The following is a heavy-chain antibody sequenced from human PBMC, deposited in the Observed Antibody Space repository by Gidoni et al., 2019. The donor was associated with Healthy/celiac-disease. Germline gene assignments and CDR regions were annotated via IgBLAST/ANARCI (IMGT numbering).Heavy chain of an antibody. Sequence: EVQLLESGGDLVQPGGSLRLSCAVSGFTFSSDAMSWVRQAPGKGLEWVSASSGSGGSTYYADSVKGRFTISRDNSKNTLYLQMNSLRAEDTAVYYCAKGGSSGYSIPLCFDYWGQGTLVTVSS. D-gene: IGHD3-22*01. V-gene: IGHV3-23*01. CDR3: AKGGSSGYSIPLCFDY. CDR2: SSGSGGST. J-gene: IGHJ4*02. CDR1: GFTFSSDA.